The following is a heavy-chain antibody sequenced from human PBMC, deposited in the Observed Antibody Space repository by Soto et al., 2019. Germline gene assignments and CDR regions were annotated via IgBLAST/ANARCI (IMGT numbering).Heavy chain of an antibody. V-gene: IGHV5-51*01. J-gene: IGHJ3*01. CDR1: GYIFATYW. CDR3: AKLSMVDSFDL. Sequence: GESLKISCQASGYIFATYWIGWVRQEPGKGLEWMGLIYPGDSDTNYNPSFQGRVTISADMSINTAYLQWNSLKASDTAIYFCAKLSMVDSFDLWGQGTMVTVSS. D-gene: IGHD2-8*01. CDR2: IYPGDSDT.